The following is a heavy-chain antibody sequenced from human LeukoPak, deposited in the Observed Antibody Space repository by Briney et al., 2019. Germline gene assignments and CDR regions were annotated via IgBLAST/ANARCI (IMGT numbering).Heavy chain of an antibody. D-gene: IGHD1-1*01. CDR3: ARDHRGTYYYYYMDV. V-gene: IGHV3-7*01. Sequence: GGSLRLSCVVSGFTFSNWWMSWVRQAPGKGLEYVANIKEDGTEKNYMDSVKGRFTISRDNAKNSLYLQMNSLRAEDTAVYYCARDHRGTYYYYYMDVWGKGTTVTVSS. CDR2: IKEDGTEK. CDR1: GFTFSNWW. J-gene: IGHJ6*03.